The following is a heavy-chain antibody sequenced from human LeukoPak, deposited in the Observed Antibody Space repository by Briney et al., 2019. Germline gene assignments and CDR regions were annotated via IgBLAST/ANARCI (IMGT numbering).Heavy chain of an antibody. CDR1: GFTFSSYS. J-gene: IGHJ4*02. CDR2: ISSSSSTI. Sequence: GGSLRLSCAASGFTFSSYSMNWVRQAPGKGLEWVSYISSSSSTIYYADSVKGRFTISRDNAKNSLYLQMNSLRAEDTAVYYCASYSSGWWVDYWGQGTLVTVSS. D-gene: IGHD6-19*01. V-gene: IGHV3-48*04. CDR3: ASYSSGWWVDY.